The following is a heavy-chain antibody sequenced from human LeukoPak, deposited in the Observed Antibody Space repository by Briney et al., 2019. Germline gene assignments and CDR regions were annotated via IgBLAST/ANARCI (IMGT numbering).Heavy chain of an antibody. CDR2: IDPSDSYT. J-gene: IGHJ5*02. CDR1: GYSFTSYW. Sequence: GESLKISCKGSGYSFTSYWISWVRQMPGKGLEWMGRIDPSDSYTNYSPSFQGHVTISADKSISTAYLQWSSLKASDTAMYYCASNPGGSSWYWFDPRGQGTLVTVSS. V-gene: IGHV5-10-1*01. D-gene: IGHD6-19*01. CDR3: ASNPGGSSWYWFDP.